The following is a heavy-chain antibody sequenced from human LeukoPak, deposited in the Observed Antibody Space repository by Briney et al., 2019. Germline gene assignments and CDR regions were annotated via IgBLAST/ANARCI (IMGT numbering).Heavy chain of an antibody. CDR3: ARFSSYDSSGYYYFNWFDP. CDR2: IYTSGST. J-gene: IGHJ5*02. CDR1: GGSLSSYF. V-gene: IGHV4-4*09. D-gene: IGHD3-22*01. Sequence: SETLSLTCAVSGGSLSSYFWSWIRQPPGKGLGWFGYIYTSGSTNYNPSLKSRVTISVYTSKNQFSLKLSSVTAADTAVYYCARFSSYDSSGYYYFNWFDPWGQGTLVTVSS.